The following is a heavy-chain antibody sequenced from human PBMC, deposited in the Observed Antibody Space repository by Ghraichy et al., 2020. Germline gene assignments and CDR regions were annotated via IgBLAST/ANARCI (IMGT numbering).Heavy chain of an antibody. CDR3: ARDPIRAIFGVVPDYGMDV. J-gene: IGHJ6*02. CDR2: IKQDGSEK. CDR1: GFTFSRYW. V-gene: IGHV3-7*03. Sequence: GGSLRLSCAASGFTFSRYWMSWVRQAPGKGLEWVANIKQDGSEKYYVDSVKGRFTISRDNAKNSLYLQMNSLRAEDTAVYYCARDPIRAIFGVVPDYGMDVWGQGTTVTVSS. D-gene: IGHD3-3*01.